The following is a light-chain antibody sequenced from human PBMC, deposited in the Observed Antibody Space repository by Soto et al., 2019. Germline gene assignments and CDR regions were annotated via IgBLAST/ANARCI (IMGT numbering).Light chain of an antibody. CDR1: QTISSW. J-gene: IGKJ1*01. V-gene: IGKV1-5*03. CDR2: KAS. CDR3: QHYNGYSEA. Sequence: DIQMTQSPSTLSGSVGDRVTITCRASQTISSWLAWYQQKPGKAPKLLIYKASTLKSGVPSRFSGSGSGTEFTITISSLEHDDFATYYCQHYNGYSEAFGQGTKVELK.